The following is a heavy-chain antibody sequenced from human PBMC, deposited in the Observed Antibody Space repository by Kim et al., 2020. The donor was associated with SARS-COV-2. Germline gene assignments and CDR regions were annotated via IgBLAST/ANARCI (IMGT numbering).Heavy chain of an antibody. CDR3: AKDDLFDY. Sequence: SGSIGYADSVKGRFTISRDNAKNSLYLQMNSLRAEDTALYYCAKDDLFDYWGQGTLVTVSS. CDR2: SGSI. V-gene: IGHV3-9*01. J-gene: IGHJ4*02.